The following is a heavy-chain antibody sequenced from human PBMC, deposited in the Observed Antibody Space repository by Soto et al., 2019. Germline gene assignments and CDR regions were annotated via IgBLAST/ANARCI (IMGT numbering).Heavy chain of an antibody. CDR3: ARARLRYFDWLLLRGAFDI. V-gene: IGHV3-7*01. J-gene: IGHJ3*02. D-gene: IGHD3-9*01. Sequence: GGSLRLSCAASGFTFSSYWMSWVRQAPGKGLEWVANIKQDGSGKYYVDSVKGRFTISRDNAKNSLYLQMNSLRAEDTAVYYCARARLRYFDWLLLRGAFDIWGQGTMVTVSS. CDR2: IKQDGSGK. CDR1: GFTFSSYW.